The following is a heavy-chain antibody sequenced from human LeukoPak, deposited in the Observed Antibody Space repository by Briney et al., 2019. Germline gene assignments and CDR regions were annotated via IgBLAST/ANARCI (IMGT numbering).Heavy chain of an antibody. J-gene: IGHJ4*02. Sequence: GSLRLSCEASGFSVSSNYMSWVRQAPGKGLEWIGEINHSGSTNYNPSLKSRVTISVDTSKNQFSLKLSSVTAADTAVYYCARQRPAYSSSWTTTHSGSYCFDYWGQGTLVTVSS. D-gene: IGHD1-26*01. CDR1: GFSVSSNY. CDR3: ARQRPAYSSSWTTTHSGSYCFDY. CDR2: INHSGST. V-gene: IGHV4-34*01.